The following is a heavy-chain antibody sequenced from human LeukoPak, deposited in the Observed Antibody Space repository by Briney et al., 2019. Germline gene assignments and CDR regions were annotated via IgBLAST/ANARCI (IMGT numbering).Heavy chain of an antibody. V-gene: IGHV3-7*01. Sequence: GGSLRLSCAASGFTFSRYWMSWVRQAPGKGLEGVANIKQDGSEKYYVDSVKGRFTISRDNAKNSLYLQMNSLRAEDTAVYYCARGRYNWSPNFDYWGQGTLVTVSS. J-gene: IGHJ4*02. D-gene: IGHD1-20*01. CDR3: ARGRYNWSPNFDY. CDR1: GFTFSRYW. CDR2: IKQDGSEK.